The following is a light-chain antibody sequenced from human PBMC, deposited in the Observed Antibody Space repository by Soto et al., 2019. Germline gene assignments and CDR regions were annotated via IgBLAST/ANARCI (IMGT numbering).Light chain of an antibody. V-gene: IGLV2-23*02. CDR2: EVS. CDR3: CSYAGSSTFV. Sequence: QLVLTQPASVSGSPGQSITISCTGTSSDVGSYNLVSWYQQHPGKAPKVMIYEVSKRPSGVSSRFSGSKSGNTASLTISGLQPEDEADYYCCSYAGSSTFVFGTGTKLTVL. J-gene: IGLJ1*01. CDR1: SSDVGSYNL.